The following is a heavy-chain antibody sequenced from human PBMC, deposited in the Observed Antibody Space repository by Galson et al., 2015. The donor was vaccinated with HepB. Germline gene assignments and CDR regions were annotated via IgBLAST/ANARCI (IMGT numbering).Heavy chain of an antibody. Sequence: SLRLSCAASGFTFSSYRMHWVRQGPGKGLVWVSRINTDGSSTRYADSVKGRFTISRDNAENTVYLQMNSLRAEDTAVYYCARGAASGYEEDTFDLWGQGTMVTVSA. CDR3: ARGAASGYEEDTFDL. V-gene: IGHV3-74*01. D-gene: IGHD5-12*01. CDR2: INTDGSST. J-gene: IGHJ3*01. CDR1: GFTFSSYR.